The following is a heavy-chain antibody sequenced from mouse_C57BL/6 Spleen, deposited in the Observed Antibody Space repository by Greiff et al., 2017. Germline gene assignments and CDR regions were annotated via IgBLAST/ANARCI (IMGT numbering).Heavy chain of an antibody. J-gene: IGHJ2*01. CDR1: GYTFTSYW. Sequence: QVQLQQPGAELVMPGASVKLSCKASGYTFTSYWMHWVKQRPGQGLEWIGEIYPSDGYTNYNQKFKGKSTLTAGKSSSTAYMQISSLTSEASAVSYCASSIFITTVVATRNYFDYWGQGTTLTVSS. D-gene: IGHD1-1*01. CDR3: ASSIFITTVVATRNYFDY. V-gene: IGHV1-69*01. CDR2: IYPSDGYT.